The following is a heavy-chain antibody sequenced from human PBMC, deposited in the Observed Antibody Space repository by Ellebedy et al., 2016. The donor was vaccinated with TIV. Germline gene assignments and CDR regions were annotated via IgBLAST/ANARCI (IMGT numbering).Heavy chain of an antibody. CDR2: ISYDGNNK. CDR1: GFTFSSYA. J-gene: IGHJ4*02. Sequence: PGGSLRLSCAASGFTFSSYAMHWVRQVPGKGLEWVAVISYDGNNKYYADSVKGRFTISRDNSKNTLYLQMNSLRAEDTAVYYGARGEETYGMGNFDYWGQGTLVTVSS. D-gene: IGHD4-17*01. CDR3: ARGEETYGMGNFDY. V-gene: IGHV3-30-3*01.